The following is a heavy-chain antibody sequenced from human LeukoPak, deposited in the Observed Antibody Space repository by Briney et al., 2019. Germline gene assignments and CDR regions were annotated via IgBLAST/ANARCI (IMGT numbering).Heavy chain of an antibody. V-gene: IGHV1-69*05. CDR2: IIPIFGTA. CDR1: GGTFSSYA. Sequence: GSSVKVSCKASGGTFSSYAISWVRQAPGQGLVWMGRIIPIFGTANYAQKFQGRVTITTDESTSTAYMELSSLRSEDTAVYYCAREYYGDYPGYWGQGTPVTVSS. D-gene: IGHD4-17*01. CDR3: AREYYGDYPGY. J-gene: IGHJ4*02.